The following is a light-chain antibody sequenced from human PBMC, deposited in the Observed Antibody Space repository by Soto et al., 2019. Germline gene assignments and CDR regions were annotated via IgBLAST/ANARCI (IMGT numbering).Light chain of an antibody. Sequence: QSVLTQPRSVSGSPGQSVTISCTGTSSDVGGYNFVSWYQHHPGKAPKVLIYDVSKRPSGVPDRFSGSKSGNTASLTISGLQAEDEADYHCCSYAGTYTYVVFGGGTKDTVL. CDR1: SSDVGGYNF. CDR2: DVS. V-gene: IGLV2-11*01. CDR3: CSYAGTYTYVV. J-gene: IGLJ2*01.